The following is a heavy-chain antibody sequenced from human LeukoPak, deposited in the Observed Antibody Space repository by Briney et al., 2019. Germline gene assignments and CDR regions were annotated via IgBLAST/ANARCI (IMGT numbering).Heavy chain of an antibody. CDR1: GYTFTSYY. CDR3: ARDDYGGHFDY. V-gene: IGHV1-46*01. CDR2: INPSGGST. Sequence: GASVKVSCKASGYTFTSYYMHWVRQAPGQGLEWMGIINPSGGSTSYAQKFQGRVTMTRDMSTSTVYMELSSLRSEDTAVYYCARDDYGGHFDYWGQGTLVTVSS. J-gene: IGHJ4*02. D-gene: IGHD4-23*01.